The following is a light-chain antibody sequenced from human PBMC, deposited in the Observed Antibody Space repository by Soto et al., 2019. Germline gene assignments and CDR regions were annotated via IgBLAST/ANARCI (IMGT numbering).Light chain of an antibody. J-gene: IGKJ2*01. CDR3: QQYGSSPRT. V-gene: IGKV3-20*01. CDR1: QSVSSSY. Sequence: EIVLTQSPGTLSLSPGERATLSCRASQSVSSSYLAWYQQKPGQAPRLLLYGASSSATGITDRFSGSWSGTDFTLTISRLEPEDFAGYYCQQYGSSPRTFGQGTKLEIK. CDR2: GAS.